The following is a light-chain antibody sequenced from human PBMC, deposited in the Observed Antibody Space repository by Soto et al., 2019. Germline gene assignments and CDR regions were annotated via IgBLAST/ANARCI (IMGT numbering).Light chain of an antibody. CDR3: QQYNSYSFT. J-gene: IGKJ3*01. CDR2: KAS. Sequence: DIQMTQSPSTLSASVGDRVTITCRASQSISSWLAWYQQKPGKAPKLLIYKASSLEGGVPSRFSGSGFGTELTLTISSLQPDDFATYYCQQYNSYSFTFGPGTKVDIK. V-gene: IGKV1-5*03. CDR1: QSISSW.